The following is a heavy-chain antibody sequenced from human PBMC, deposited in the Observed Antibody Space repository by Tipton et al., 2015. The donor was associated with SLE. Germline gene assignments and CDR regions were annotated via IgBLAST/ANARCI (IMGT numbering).Heavy chain of an antibody. CDR1: GGSFSGYY. D-gene: IGHD5-12*01. V-gene: IGHV4-34*01. CDR2: INHSGSI. Sequence: TLSLTCAVYGGSFSGYYWSWIRQPPGKGLEWIGEINHSGSIKYNPSLKSRVTISVDTSKNQFSLKLSSVTAADTAVYHCARGPPPPRGYSANGRVFDYWGQGTLVTVSS. CDR3: ARGPPPPRGYSANGRVFDY. J-gene: IGHJ4*02.